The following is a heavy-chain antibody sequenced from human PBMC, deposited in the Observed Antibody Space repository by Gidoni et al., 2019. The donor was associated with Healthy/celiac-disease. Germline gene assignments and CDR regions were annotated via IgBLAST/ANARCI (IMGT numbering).Heavy chain of an antibody. CDR3: AKDYGDGGFDP. CDR1: GFSFSSYA. D-gene: IGHD4-17*01. Sequence: EVQLLESGGGLVQPGGSLRLSCAASGFSFSSYAMNWVRQAPGKGLEWVSASSGRGGSTYYADSVKGRFTISRDNSKNTLYLQMNSLRAEDTAVYYCAKDYGDGGFDPWGQGTLVTVSS. CDR2: SSGRGGST. J-gene: IGHJ5*02. V-gene: IGHV3-23*01.